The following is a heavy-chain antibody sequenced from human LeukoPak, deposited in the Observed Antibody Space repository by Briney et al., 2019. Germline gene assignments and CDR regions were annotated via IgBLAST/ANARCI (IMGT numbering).Heavy chain of an antibody. D-gene: IGHD3-16*01. CDR2: INYSGIT. CDR3: ARHDRGGLDAFDI. Sequence: SETLSLTCTVSGASITRSTDYWGWLRQPPGKGLEWIGSINYSGITYYNPSLKSRVAKSVDTSKNQFSLNLNSVTAADTAVYYCARHDRGGLDAFDIWGQGTMVTVFS. CDR1: GASITRSTDY. V-gene: IGHV4-39*01. J-gene: IGHJ3*02.